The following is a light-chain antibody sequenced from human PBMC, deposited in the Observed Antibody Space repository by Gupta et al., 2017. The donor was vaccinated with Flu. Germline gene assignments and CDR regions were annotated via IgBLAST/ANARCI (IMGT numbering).Light chain of an antibody. CDR3: QQENSSPQT. Sequence: GTLYLSPGERATRSCRASQSVRSRYLAWYQQKPGQAPRLLIYGASSRATGLPDRFSGSGSGTXFTLSIXRLEPEDFAVYYCQQENSSPQTFGXGTKMEIK. J-gene: IGKJ2*01. V-gene: IGKV3-20*01. CDR1: QSVRSRY. CDR2: GAS.